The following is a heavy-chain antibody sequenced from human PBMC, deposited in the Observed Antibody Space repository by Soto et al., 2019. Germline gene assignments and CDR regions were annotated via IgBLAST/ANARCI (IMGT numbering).Heavy chain of an antibody. CDR3: ARDTGNSFAY. CDR1: GYTFNTYF. CDR2: ISPNNGNT. V-gene: IGHV1-18*01. J-gene: IGHJ4*02. Sequence: HVQLVQSGGELKKPGASVKVSCNTSGYTFNTYFITWVRQAPGQGLEWMGWISPNNGNTNYAEKFQGRGTITADTITNTAYMELRNLRIDDTAVYYSARDTGNSFAYRGQGTPVTVSS.